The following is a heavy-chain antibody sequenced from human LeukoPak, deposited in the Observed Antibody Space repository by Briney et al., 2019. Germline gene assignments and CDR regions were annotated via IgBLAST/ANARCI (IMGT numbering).Heavy chain of an antibody. J-gene: IGHJ2*01. CDR2: ISVSGGST. D-gene: IGHD4-11*01. CDR1: GFTFSSYA. V-gene: IGHV3-23*01. Sequence: GETLTLTCAASGFTFSSYAKSWGCNAPRQGQGLDSIISVSGGSTYYADSVKGRFTISGDNSKNTLYLQMNSLRAEDTAVYYCAKKVGKRAAVKLYWYFDLWGRGTLVTVSS. CDR3: AKKVGKRAAVKLYWYFDL.